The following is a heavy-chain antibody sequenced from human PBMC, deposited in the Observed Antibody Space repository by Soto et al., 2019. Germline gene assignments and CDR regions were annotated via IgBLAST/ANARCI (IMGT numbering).Heavy chain of an antibody. J-gene: IGHJ4*02. CDR2: ISAYNGNT. D-gene: IGHD3-22*01. CDR3: ARNPITYYYDSSGYPQFDY. CDR1: GYTFTSYG. Sequence: ASVKVSCKASGYTFTSYGISWVRQAPGQGLEWMGWISAYNGNTNYAQKLQGRVTMTTDTSTSTAYMELRSLRSDDTAVYYCARNPITYYYDSSGYPQFDYWGQGTLVTVSS. V-gene: IGHV1-18*04.